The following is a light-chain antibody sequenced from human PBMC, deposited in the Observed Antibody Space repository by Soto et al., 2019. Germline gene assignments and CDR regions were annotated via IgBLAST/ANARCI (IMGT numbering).Light chain of an antibody. V-gene: IGKV3-20*01. CDR1: QSVSSSY. CDR3: QHYNSYSEA. J-gene: IGKJ1*01. Sequence: EVVLTQSPGTLSLSPGERATLSCRASQSVSSSYLAWYQQKPGQAPRLLIYGASSRATGIPDRFSGSGSGTDFTLTISILQPDDFATYYCQHYNSYSEAFGQGTKVDIK. CDR2: GAS.